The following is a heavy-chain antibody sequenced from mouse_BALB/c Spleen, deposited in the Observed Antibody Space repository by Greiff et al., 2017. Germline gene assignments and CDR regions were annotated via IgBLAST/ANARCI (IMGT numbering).Heavy chain of an antibody. CDR3: AREGELYAMDY. CDR1: GYSITSGYY. V-gene: IGHV3-6*02. J-gene: IGHJ4*01. Sequence: DVQLQESGPGLVKPSQSLSLTCSVTGYSITSGYYWNWIRQFPGNKLEWMGYISYDGSNNYNPSLKNRISITRDTSKNQFFLKLNSVTTEDTATYYCAREGELYAMDYWGQGTSVTVSS. D-gene: IGHD4-1*01. CDR2: ISYDGSN.